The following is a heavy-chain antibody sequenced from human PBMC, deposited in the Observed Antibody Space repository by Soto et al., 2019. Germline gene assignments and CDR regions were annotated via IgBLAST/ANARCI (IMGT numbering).Heavy chain of an antibody. CDR1: GYTFTTHG. Sequence: ASVKVSCKASGYTFTTHGISWVRQAPGQGLEWMGWISPYNGKTTYAQKVQGRVTMTTDTSTSTAYMELRSLRSDDTAVYYCARGGSSSYYYYYGMDVWGQGTTVTVSS. J-gene: IGHJ6*02. D-gene: IGHD6-6*01. CDR2: ISPYNGKT. CDR3: ARGGSSSYYYYYGMDV. V-gene: IGHV1-18*04.